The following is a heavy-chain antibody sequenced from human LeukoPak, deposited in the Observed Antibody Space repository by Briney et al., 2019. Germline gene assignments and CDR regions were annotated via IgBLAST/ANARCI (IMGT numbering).Heavy chain of an antibody. D-gene: IGHD4-17*01. CDR2: IIPILGIA. CDR1: GGTFSSYA. CDR3: ARPPFYGDYVGDWYFDL. Sequence: PVKVSCKASGGTFSSYAISWVRQAPGQGLEWMGRIIPILGIANYAQKFQGRVTITADKSTSTAYMELSSLRSEDTAVYYCARPPFYGDYVGDWYFDLWGRGTLVTVSS. J-gene: IGHJ2*01. V-gene: IGHV1-69*04.